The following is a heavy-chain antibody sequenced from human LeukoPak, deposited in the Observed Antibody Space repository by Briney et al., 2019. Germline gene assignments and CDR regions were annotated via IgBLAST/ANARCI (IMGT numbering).Heavy chain of an antibody. Sequence: SETLSLTCIVSGGSISSSSYYWSWIRQPPGKGLEWIGSVYYSGSAYYNPSLKSRVSISVDTSKNHFSLKLSSVTAADTAVYYCASYYYYGSGSPPYYFDYWGQGTLVTVSS. D-gene: IGHD3-10*01. V-gene: IGHV4-39*02. CDR1: GGSISSSSYY. CDR3: ASYYYYGSGSPPYYFDY. CDR2: VYYSGSA. J-gene: IGHJ4*02.